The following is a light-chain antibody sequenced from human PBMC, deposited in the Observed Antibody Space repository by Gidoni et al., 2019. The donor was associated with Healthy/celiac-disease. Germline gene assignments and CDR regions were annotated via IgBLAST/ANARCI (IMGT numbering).Light chain of an antibody. V-gene: IGKV4-1*01. CDR3: QQYYSTPLT. CDR2: WAS. CDR1: QSVLYSSNNKNY. J-gene: IGKJ4*01. Sequence: DIFMTQAPDSLAVSLGERATINCKSSQSVLYSSNNKNYLAWYQQKPGQPPKLLIYWASTRESGVPDRFSGSGSGTDFTLTISSLQAEDVAVYYCQQYYSTPLTFGGGTKVEIK.